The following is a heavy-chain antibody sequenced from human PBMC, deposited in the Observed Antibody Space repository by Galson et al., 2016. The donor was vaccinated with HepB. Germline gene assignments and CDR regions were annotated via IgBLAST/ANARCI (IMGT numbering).Heavy chain of an antibody. CDR2: VYRGGDT. CDR1: GFSVSADY. CDR3: ARGGIYSNTWYATWYFDL. Sequence: SLRLSCAASGFSVSADYMTWVRQAPGTGLEWVSIVYRGGDTFYADSVQGRFTVSSDRSKTTLSLKMNNLRVEDTAVNYCARGGIYSNTWYATWYFDLWGRGTLVTVSS. D-gene: IGHD6-13*01. J-gene: IGHJ2*01. V-gene: IGHV3-53*01.